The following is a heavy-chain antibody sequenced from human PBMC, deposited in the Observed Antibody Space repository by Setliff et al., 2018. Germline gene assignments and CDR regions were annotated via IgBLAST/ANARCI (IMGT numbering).Heavy chain of an antibody. CDR2: IYYTTNG. CDR1: GGSFSTYY. Sequence: PSETLSLTCAVYGGSFSTYYWIWLRQPPGKGLEWIGSIYYTTNGHYNPSLKSRVTMSVDTSKNHFSLELTSVTAADTAVYYCARAPVGDRNGLFDSWGQGTLVTVSS. V-gene: IGHV4-34*01. D-gene: IGHD6-19*01. J-gene: IGHJ4*02. CDR3: ARAPVGDRNGLFDS.